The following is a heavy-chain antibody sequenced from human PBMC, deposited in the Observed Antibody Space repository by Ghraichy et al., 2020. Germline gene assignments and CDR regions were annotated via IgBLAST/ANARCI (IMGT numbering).Heavy chain of an antibody. CDR1: GFTFSSYA. CDR3: ASRIGSALYNSSGFVGIYFDY. CDR2: ISGSGGST. D-gene: IGHD3-22*01. J-gene: IGHJ4*02. Sequence: GGSLRLSCAASGFTFSSYAMSWVRQAPGKGLEWVSAISGSGGSTYYADSVKGRFTISRDNSKNTLYLQMNSLRAEDTAVYYCASRIGSALYNSSGFVGIYFDYWGQGTLVTVSS. V-gene: IGHV3-23*01.